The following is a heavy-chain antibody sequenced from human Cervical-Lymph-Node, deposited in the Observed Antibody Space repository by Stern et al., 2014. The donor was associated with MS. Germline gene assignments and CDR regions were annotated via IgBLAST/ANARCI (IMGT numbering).Heavy chain of an antibody. CDR1: GYSFTSYW. D-gene: IGHD6-13*01. CDR3: ARTRYSSSWYTFDP. V-gene: IGHV5-51*03. Sequence: VQLVESGAEVKKPGESLKISCTGSGYSFTSYWIAWVRHMPGKGLEWMGIFDPGDSDTRYSPSFQGQVSISADKSTSTAYLQWSSLKASDTAMYYCARTRYSSSWYTFDPWGQGTLVTVSS. J-gene: IGHJ5*02. CDR2: FDPGDSDT.